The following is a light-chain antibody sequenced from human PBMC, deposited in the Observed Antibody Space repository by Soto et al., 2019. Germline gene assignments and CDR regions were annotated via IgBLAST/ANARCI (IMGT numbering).Light chain of an antibody. CDR1: QSISSW. CDR2: KAS. J-gene: IGKJ2*01. Sequence: DIQMTQSPSTLSASVGDRVTITCRASQSISSWLAWYQQKPGKAPKLLIYKASSLESGVTSRFSGSGSGTEFTLTISSLQPDVFATYYCQQYNSYSPYTFGQGTKLEIK. V-gene: IGKV1-5*03. CDR3: QQYNSYSPYT.